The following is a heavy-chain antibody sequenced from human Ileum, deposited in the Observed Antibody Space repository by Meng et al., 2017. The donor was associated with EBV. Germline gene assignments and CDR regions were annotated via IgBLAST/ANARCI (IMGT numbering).Heavy chain of an antibody. J-gene: IGHJ4*02. V-gene: IGHV4-4*02. Sequence: QAQVQAPGPGSVKPSGTLSLTWPLSGGSISSSHWWGWVRQPPGKGLEWIGEIFHSGSTNYNPSLKSRVTVSVDKSKNQFSLNLNSVTAADTALYYCAAHIGNNYGPYDYWGQGTLVTVFS. D-gene: IGHD5-18*01. CDR3: AAHIGNNYGPYDY. CDR2: IFHSGST. CDR1: GGSISSSHW.